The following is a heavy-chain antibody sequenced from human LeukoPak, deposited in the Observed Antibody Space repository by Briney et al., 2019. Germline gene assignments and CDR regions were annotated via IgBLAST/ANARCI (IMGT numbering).Heavy chain of an antibody. CDR2: INHSGST. CDR1: GGSLSGYY. Sequence: SETLCLTCAVYGGSLSGYYWSWIRQPPGKGLEWIGEINHSGSTNYNPSLKSRVTISVDTSKNQFSLKLSSVTAADTAVYYCARGRQWLADDYWGQGTLVTVSS. J-gene: IGHJ4*02. D-gene: IGHD6-19*01. V-gene: IGHV4-34*01. CDR3: ARGRQWLADDY.